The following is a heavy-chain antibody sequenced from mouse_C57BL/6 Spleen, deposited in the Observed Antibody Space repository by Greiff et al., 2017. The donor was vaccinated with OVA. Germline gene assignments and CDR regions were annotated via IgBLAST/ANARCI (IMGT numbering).Heavy chain of an antibody. D-gene: IGHD1-1*01. CDR3: ARGGSSYDAMDY. CDR2: IYPSYSET. Sequence: QVQLQQPGAELVRPGSSVKLSCKASGYTFTSYWMDWVKQRPGQGLEWIGNIYPSYSETHYNQKFKDKATLTVDKSSSTAYMQLSSLTSEDSAVYYCARGGSSYDAMDYWGQGTSVTVSS. CDR1: GYTFTSYW. V-gene: IGHV1-61*01. J-gene: IGHJ4*01.